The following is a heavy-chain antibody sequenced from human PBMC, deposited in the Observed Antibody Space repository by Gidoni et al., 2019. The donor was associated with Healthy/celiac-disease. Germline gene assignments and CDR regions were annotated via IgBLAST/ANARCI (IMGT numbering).Heavy chain of an antibody. V-gene: IGHV5-51*01. CDR1: GYSYTSYW. CDR3: ARHEYDYVWGSYRYEAFDY. D-gene: IGHD3-16*02. CDR2: IYPGDSDT. J-gene: IGHJ4*02. Sequence: EVQLVQSGAAVKTPGESRKIPCKGSGYSYTSYWTGWVRQMPGKGLEWMGIIYPGDSDTRYSPSFQGQVTISADKSISTAYLQWSSLKASDTAMYYCARHEYDYVWGSYRYEAFDYWGQGTLVTVSS.